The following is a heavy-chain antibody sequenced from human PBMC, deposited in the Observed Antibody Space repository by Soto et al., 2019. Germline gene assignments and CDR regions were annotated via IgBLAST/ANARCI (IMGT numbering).Heavy chain of an antibody. V-gene: IGHV1-3*01. CDR3: ARSSGWYEVGWFDP. CDR2: INAGYGNT. CDR1: GYTFTSYA. J-gene: IGHJ5*02. D-gene: IGHD6-19*01. Sequence: QVQLVQSGAEVKKPGASVKVSCKASGYTFTSYAMHWVRQAPGQRLEWMGWINAGYGNTKYSQKFQGRVTITRDTSASTAYMELSSLRSEDTAVYYCARSSGWYEVGWFDPWGQGTLVTVSS.